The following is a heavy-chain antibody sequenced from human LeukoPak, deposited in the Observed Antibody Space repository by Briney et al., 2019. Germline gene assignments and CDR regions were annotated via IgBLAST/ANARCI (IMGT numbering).Heavy chain of an antibody. D-gene: IGHD5-18*01. J-gene: IGHJ4*02. V-gene: IGHV4-59*08. CDR1: GGSISSYY. CDR2: IYYSGST. CDR3: ARMELYSYNY. Sequence: SETLCLTCTVSGGSISSYYWSWIRQPPGKELEWIGYIYYSGSTNYNPSLKSRVTISVDTSKNQFSLKLSSVTAADTAVYYCARMELYSYNYWGQGTLVTVSS.